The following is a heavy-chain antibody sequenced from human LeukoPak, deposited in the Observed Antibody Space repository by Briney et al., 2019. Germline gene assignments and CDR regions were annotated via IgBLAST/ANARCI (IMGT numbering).Heavy chain of an antibody. V-gene: IGHV3-30*04. Sequence: SLRLSCTASGFTFISYAIHWVRQAPGKGLEWVAVISFHGTDSFYADSVKGRFTISRDNSKNTLYLQMNSLRAEDTAVYYCAKGVWAAAGYFDYWGQGTLVTVSS. D-gene: IGHD6-13*01. J-gene: IGHJ4*02. CDR2: ISFHGTDS. CDR3: AKGVWAAAGYFDY. CDR1: GFTFISYA.